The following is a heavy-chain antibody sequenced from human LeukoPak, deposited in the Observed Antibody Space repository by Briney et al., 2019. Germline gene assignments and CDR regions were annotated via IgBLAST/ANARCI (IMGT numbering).Heavy chain of an antibody. D-gene: IGHD3-22*01. CDR2: ISYDGSNK. CDR1: GFTFSSYG. V-gene: IGHV3-30*18. CDR3: AKGHGSSGYYKRSQAHRY. Sequence: GGSLRLSCAASGFTFSSYGMHWVRQAPGKGLEGVAVISYDGSNKYYADSVKGRFTISRDNSKNTLYLQMNSLRAEDTAVYYCAKGHGSSGYYKRSQAHRYWGQGTLVTVSS. J-gene: IGHJ4*02.